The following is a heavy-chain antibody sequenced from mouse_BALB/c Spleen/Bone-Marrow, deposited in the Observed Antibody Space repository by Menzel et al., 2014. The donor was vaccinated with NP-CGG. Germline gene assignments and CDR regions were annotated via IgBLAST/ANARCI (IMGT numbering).Heavy chain of an antibody. J-gene: IGHJ4*01. D-gene: IGHD1-1*01. Sequence: VKLMESGAELARPGASVKMSCQASGYTFTRYTMHWEKKRPGQGLEWIGYXIPNSGYSNYNQKFKDKATLTADKSSSTAYMQLSSLTSEDSAVYYCTIRYYAMDYWGQGTSVTVSS. CDR2: XIPNSGYS. CDR3: TIRYYAMDY. CDR1: GYTFTRYT. V-gene: IGHV1-4*01.